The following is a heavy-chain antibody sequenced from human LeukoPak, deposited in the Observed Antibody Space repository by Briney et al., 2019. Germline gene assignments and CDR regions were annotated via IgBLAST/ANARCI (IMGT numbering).Heavy chain of an antibody. V-gene: IGHV1-2*02. D-gene: IGHD6-13*01. Sequence: ALVKVSCKASGYTFTGYFMHWVRQAPGQGLEWMGWINPNSGGTNYAQKFQGRVTMTRDTSISTAYMELRRLRYDDTAVYYCATAVIVAVFGDAFDIWGQGTLVTVSS. CDR2: INPNSGGT. J-gene: IGHJ3*02. CDR1: GYTFTGYF. CDR3: ATAVIVAVFGDAFDI.